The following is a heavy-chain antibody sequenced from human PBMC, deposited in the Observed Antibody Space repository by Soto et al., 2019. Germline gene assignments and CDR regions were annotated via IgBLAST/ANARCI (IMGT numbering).Heavy chain of an antibody. CDR1: GVTLGYHY. CDR3: VRATCFSDSSRYALCFDP. CDR2: SREKGQGYNT. J-gene: IGHJ5*02. D-gene: IGHD3-22*01. Sequence: GVFRRRSCYRGGVTLGYHYIDLFRPAPGKGVEWLGRSREKGQGYNTAYAASVKGRFTTSRDESKNSVYLQMNSLRTEDTAVYYCVRATCFSDSSRYALCFDPRGQWPRVTVSS. V-gene: IGHV3-72*01.